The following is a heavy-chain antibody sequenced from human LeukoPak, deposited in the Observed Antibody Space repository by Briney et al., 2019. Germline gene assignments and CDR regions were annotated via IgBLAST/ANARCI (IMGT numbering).Heavy chain of an antibody. D-gene: IGHD6-6*01. CDR3: ASSIGQGYYYGMDV. J-gene: IGHJ6*02. V-gene: IGHV3-21*01. Sequence: GGSLRLSCAASGFTFSSYSMTWVRQAPGKGLEWVSSISSSSSYIYYADSVKGRFTISRDNAKNSLYLQMNSLRAEDTAVYYCASSIGQGYYYGMDVWGQGTTVTVSS. CDR2: ISSSSSYI. CDR1: GFTFSSYS.